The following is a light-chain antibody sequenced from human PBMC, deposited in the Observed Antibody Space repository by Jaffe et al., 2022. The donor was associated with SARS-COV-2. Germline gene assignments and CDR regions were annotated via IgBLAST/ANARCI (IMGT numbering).Light chain of an antibody. V-gene: IGKV3-15*01. Sequence: EIVMTQSPATLSVSPGERVILSCRASQTITRNLAWYQQKPGQAPRLLIYGASTRATGIPARFTGSGSGTEFTLTVSSLQSEDFAVYYCHQYNNWPLWTFGQGTKVEIK. CDR2: GAS. CDR3: HQYNNWPLWT. CDR1: QTITRN. J-gene: IGKJ1*01.